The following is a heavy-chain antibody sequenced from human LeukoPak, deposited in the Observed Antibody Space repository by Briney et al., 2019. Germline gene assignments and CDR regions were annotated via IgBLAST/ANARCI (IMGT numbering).Heavy chain of an antibody. Sequence: GGSLRLSYAASGFTFSDYYMSWIRQAPGKGLEWVSYISSSSSYTNYADSVKGRFTISRDNAKNSLYLQMNSLRAEDTAVYYCARDAKGDYYGSGSYLHPDYWGQGTLVTVSS. D-gene: IGHD3-10*01. CDR1: GFTFSDYY. CDR2: ISSSSSYT. V-gene: IGHV3-11*06. CDR3: ARDAKGDYYGSGSYLHPDY. J-gene: IGHJ4*02.